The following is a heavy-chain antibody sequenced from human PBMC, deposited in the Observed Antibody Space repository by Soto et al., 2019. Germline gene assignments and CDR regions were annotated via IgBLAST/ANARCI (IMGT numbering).Heavy chain of an antibody. V-gene: IGHV1-46*01. D-gene: IGHD3-22*01. CDR1: GSTFTSYY. Sequence: QVQLVQSGAEVKKPGASVKVSCKASGSTFTSYYMHWVRQAPGQGLEWLGIINPRGGSTSYAQKFQGRVTRTRDTAASTVYMELSSLRSEDTAVYYCARDPRTYYYDSSGLGYFDYGGQGTLVTVSS. CDR2: INPRGGST. CDR3: ARDPRTYYYDSSGLGYFDY. J-gene: IGHJ4*02.